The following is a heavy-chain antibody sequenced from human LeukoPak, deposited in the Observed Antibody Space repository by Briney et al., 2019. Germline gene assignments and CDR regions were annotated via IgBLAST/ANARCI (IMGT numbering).Heavy chain of an antibody. Sequence: GGSLRLSCAASGFTFSSYWMSWVRQAPGKGLEWVANIKQDGSEKYYVDSVKGRFTISRDNAKNSLYLQMNSLRAEDMALYYCAKENSSGWYWGQGTLVTVSS. J-gene: IGHJ4*02. CDR1: GFTFSSYW. CDR2: IKQDGSEK. V-gene: IGHV3-7*03. D-gene: IGHD6-19*01. CDR3: AKENSSGWY.